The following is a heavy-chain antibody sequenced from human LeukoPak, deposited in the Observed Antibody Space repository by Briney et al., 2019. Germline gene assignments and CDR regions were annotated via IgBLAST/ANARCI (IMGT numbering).Heavy chain of an antibody. D-gene: IGHD4-17*01. Sequence: GASVKVSCKTSGYTFTGYAINWVRQAPGQGLEWMGWINTNTGNPTYAQGFTGRFDFSLDTSVSTAYLQISSLKAEDTAVYYCARSNNDGDYLGVGFDYWGQGTLVTVSS. J-gene: IGHJ4*02. V-gene: IGHV7-4-1*02. CDR2: INTNTGNP. CDR1: GYTFTGYA. CDR3: ARSNNDGDYLGVGFDY.